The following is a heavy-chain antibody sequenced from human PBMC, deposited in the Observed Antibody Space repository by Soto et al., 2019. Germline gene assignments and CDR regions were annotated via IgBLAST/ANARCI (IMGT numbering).Heavy chain of an antibody. V-gene: IGHV3-23*01. CDR2: ISGSGGST. J-gene: IGHJ6*03. D-gene: IGHD3-3*01. CDR1: GFTFSSYA. Sequence: GGSLRLSCAASGFTFSSYAMSWVRQAPGKGLEWVSAISGSGGSTYYADSVKGRFTISRDNSKNTLYLQMNSLRAEDTAVYYCAKDPPFNDFWSGYYTSPNYYYYMDVWGKGTTVTVSS. CDR3: AKDPPFNDFWSGYYTSPNYYYYMDV.